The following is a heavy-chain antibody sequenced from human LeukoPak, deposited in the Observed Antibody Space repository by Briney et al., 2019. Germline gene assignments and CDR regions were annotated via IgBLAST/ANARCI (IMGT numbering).Heavy chain of an antibody. Sequence: GGSLRHSCEASGFTFSSYAVTWVRQAPGKGLEWVSGITGSGDTTFYADSVKGRFTISRDNSKNTLYLQMHSLRAEDTAVYYCVKDYSTIPAAANPLFDYWGQGALVTVSS. CDR2: ITGSGDTT. J-gene: IGHJ4*02. D-gene: IGHD6-13*01. CDR1: GFTFSSYA. CDR3: VKDYSTIPAAANPLFDY. V-gene: IGHV3-23*01.